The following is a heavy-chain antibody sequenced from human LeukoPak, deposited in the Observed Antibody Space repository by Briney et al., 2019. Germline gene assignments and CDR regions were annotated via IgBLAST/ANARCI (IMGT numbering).Heavy chain of an antibody. J-gene: IGHJ5*02. V-gene: IGHV3-23*01. Sequence: GGSLRLSCAASGFTFSSYAMSWVRQAPGKGLEWVSAISGSGGSTYYADSVKGRFTISRDNSKNTLYLQMNSLRAEDTAVYYCAKDRAWNDVYGGAWFDPWGQGTLVTVSS. CDR2: ISGSGGST. CDR1: GFTFSSYA. CDR3: AKDRAWNDVYGGAWFDP. D-gene: IGHD1-1*01.